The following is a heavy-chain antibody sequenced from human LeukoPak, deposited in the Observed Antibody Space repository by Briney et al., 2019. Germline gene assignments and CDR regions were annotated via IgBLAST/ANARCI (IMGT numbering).Heavy chain of an antibody. D-gene: IGHD3-22*01. CDR3: AKFDYYDSSGYYNKVLDAFDI. Sequence: GGSLRLSCGASGFTFRSYAMSWVRQAPGKGLEWVSAISGSGGSTYYADSVKGRFTISRDNSKNTLYLQMNSLRAEDTAVYCCAKFDYYDSSGYYNKVLDAFDIWGQGTMVTVSS. CDR2: ISGSGGST. J-gene: IGHJ3*02. V-gene: IGHV3-23*01. CDR1: GFTFRSYA.